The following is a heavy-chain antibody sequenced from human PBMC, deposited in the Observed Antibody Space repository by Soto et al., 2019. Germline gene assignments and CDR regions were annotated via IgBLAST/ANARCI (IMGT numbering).Heavy chain of an antibody. CDR2: ISAYNGYT. D-gene: IGHD6-19*01. CDR1: GYTFTYYG. J-gene: IGHJ4*02. V-gene: IGHV1-18*01. Sequence: QVQLVQSGVEVKKPGASVKVSCKASGYTFTYYGISWVRQAPGQGLAWMGRISAYNGYTNCTQKFQGRVTMTTDTSTTTAFMELRSLRSDDTAVDYCARARRDNSGWKEDYWGQGTLVTVSS. CDR3: ARARRDNSGWKEDY.